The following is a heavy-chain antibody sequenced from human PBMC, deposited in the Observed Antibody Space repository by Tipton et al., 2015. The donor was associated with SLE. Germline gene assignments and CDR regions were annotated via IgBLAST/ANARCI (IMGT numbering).Heavy chain of an antibody. CDR3: AKGEGFYGDLYFHH. CDR2: IYGNGNT. J-gene: IGHJ1*01. V-gene: IGHV4-59*01. D-gene: IGHD1-26*01. Sequence: TLSLTCTVSDGSISTSYWSWIRQSPEGRLEWIGYIYGNGNTNYNPSLKSRVTMSIDTSKKHFSLTLTSVTAADTAVYYCAKGEGFYGDLYFHHWGRGTLATVS. CDR1: DGSISTSY.